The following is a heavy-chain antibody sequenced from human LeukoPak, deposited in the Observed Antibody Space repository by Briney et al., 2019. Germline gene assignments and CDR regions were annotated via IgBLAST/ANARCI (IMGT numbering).Heavy chain of an antibody. Sequence: PGGSLRLSCAASGFTFSNYAMSWVRQAPGKGLEWVSLISGSGGSTYYADSVKGRFTISRDNSKKTLYLQMNSLRAEDTAVYYCAKGGPYCTSTSRYGHHYYYYMDVWGNGTTVTVSS. J-gene: IGHJ6*03. CDR1: GFTFSNYA. D-gene: IGHD2-2*01. V-gene: IGHV3-23*01. CDR3: AKGGPYCTSTSRYGHHYYYYMDV. CDR2: ISGSGGST.